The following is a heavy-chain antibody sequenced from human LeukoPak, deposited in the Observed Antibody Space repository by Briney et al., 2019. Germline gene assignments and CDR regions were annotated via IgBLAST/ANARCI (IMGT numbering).Heavy chain of an antibody. CDR2: INHSGST. V-gene: IGHV4-34*01. D-gene: IGHD3-10*01. J-gene: IGHJ4*02. Sequence: PSETLSLTCAVYGGSFSGYYWSWIRQPPGKGLEWIGEINHSGSTNYNPSLKSRVTISVDTSRNQFSLKLSSVTAADTAVYYCATWGYGSGSYYPHWGQGTLVTVSS. CDR3: ATWGYGSGSYYPH. CDR1: GGSFSGYY.